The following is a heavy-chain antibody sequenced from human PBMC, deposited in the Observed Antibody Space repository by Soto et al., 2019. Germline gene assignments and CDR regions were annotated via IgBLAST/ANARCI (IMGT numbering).Heavy chain of an antibody. CDR3: ARGNCSGGSCYTWFDP. CDR2: IYYSGST. J-gene: IGHJ5*02. CDR1: GGSVSSGSYY. D-gene: IGHD2-15*01. Sequence: SETLSLTCTVSGGSVSSGSYYWSWIRQPPGKGPEWIGYIYYSGSTNYNPSLKSRVTISVDTSKNQFSLKLSSVTAADTAVYYCARGNCSGGSCYTWFDPWGQGTLVTVSS. V-gene: IGHV4-61*01.